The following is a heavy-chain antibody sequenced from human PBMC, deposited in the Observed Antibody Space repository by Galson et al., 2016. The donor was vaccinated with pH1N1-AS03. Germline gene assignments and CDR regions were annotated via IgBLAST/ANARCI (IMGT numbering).Heavy chain of an antibody. J-gene: IGHJ3*02. Sequence: SLRLSCAASDFTFSSYWMLWVRQAPGKGLEWVSRIKTDGSYTGYADSVKGRFTISRDNAKNTLYLQMNSPRAEDTAVYFCTRPKLGVGDALDIWGQGAMVTVSP. CDR2: IKTDGSYT. V-gene: IGHV3-74*01. D-gene: IGHD3-10*01. CDR3: TRPKLGVGDALDI. CDR1: DFTFSSYW.